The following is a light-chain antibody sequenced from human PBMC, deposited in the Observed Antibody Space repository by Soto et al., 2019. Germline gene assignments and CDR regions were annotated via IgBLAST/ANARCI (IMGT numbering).Light chain of an antibody. CDR2: DVS. CDR1: SSDVGGYNH. V-gene: IGLV2-14*01. CDR3: SSFTSTSTNYV. Sequence: QSALTQPASVSGSPGQSITISCTGTSSDVGGYNHVSWYQQHPGKAPKLMIYDVSNRPSGVSNRFSGSKSGNTASLTISGLPPEDEADYYCSSFTSTSTNYVFGTGKKVTVL. J-gene: IGLJ1*01.